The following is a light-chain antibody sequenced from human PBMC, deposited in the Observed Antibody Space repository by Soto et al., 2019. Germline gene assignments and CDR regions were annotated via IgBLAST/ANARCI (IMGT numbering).Light chain of an antibody. CDR1: QSVSSN. J-gene: IGKJ3*01. CDR3: QSGGT. CDR2: DAS. V-gene: IGKV3-15*01. Sequence: EIVMTQSPATLSVSPGERATLSCRASQSVSSNLAWYQQRPGQAPRLLIYDASTRATGIPARFSGSGSGTEFTLTISSLQSEDFAVYYCQSGGTFGPGTIVDIK.